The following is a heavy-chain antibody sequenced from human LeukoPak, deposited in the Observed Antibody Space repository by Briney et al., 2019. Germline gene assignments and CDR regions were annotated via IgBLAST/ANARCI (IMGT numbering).Heavy chain of an antibody. V-gene: IGHV4-34*01. D-gene: IGHD3-3*01. Sequence: SETLSLTCAVYGGSFSGYYWSWIRQPPGKGLEWIGEINHSGSTNYNPSLKSRVTISVDTSKNQFSLKLSFVTAADTAVYYCARGRVLRFLEWSDFDYWGQGTLVTVSS. J-gene: IGHJ4*02. CDR3: ARGRVLRFLEWSDFDY. CDR1: GGSFSGYY. CDR2: INHSGST.